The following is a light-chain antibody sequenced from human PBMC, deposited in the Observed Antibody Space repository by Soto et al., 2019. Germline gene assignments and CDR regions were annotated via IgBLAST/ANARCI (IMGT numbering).Light chain of an antibody. V-gene: IGKV3-15*01. Sequence: EIVMTQSPGTLSVSPGERATLSCRASQSLGSNLAWYQQKPGQAPRLLIYGASTRATGIPARFSGSGSGTEFTLTISSLQSEDFAVYYCQQYNNWRVTFGQGTKVDI. CDR3: QQYNNWRVT. J-gene: IGKJ1*01. CDR1: QSLGSN. CDR2: GAS.